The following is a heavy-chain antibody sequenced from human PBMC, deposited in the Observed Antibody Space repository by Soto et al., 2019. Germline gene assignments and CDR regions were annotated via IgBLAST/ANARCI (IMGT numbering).Heavy chain of an antibody. D-gene: IGHD5-18*01. Sequence: GSAGKGSGTAYEYTLSVYYIHRVRQAPGQGLEWMGWINPYSGGPNYSQNFQGRVTMTRDTSLSTAYMELSSLRSDDTAVYYCARDRRRYSYGPRYSYYGMDVWGQGTTVT. CDR1: EYTLSVYY. J-gene: IGHJ6*02. V-gene: IGHV1-2*02. CDR2: INPYSGGP. CDR3: ARDRRRYSYGPRYSYYGMDV.